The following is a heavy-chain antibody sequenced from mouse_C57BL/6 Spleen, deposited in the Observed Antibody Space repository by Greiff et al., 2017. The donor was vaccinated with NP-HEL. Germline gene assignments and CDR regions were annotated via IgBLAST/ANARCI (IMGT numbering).Heavy chain of an antibody. V-gene: IGHV10-1*01. Sequence: EVQGVESGGGLVQPKGSLKLSCAASGFSFNTYAMNWVRQAPGKGLEWVARIRSKSNNYATYYADSVKDRFTISRDDSESMLYLQMNNLKTEDTAMYYCVRTYGSSYDYFDYWGQGTTLTVSS. CDR3: VRTYGSSYDYFDY. CDR1: GFSFNTYA. J-gene: IGHJ2*01. D-gene: IGHD1-1*01. CDR2: IRSKSNNYAT.